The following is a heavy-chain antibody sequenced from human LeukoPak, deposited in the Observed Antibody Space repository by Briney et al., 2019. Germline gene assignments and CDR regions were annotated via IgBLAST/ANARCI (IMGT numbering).Heavy chain of an antibody. D-gene: IGHD3-9*01. J-gene: IGHJ4*02. CDR2: IHYTGAT. Sequence: KPSETLSLTCAVYGGSITGYYWSWIRQTPGRGLEWVGEIHYTGATSYNPSLKSRATISTDTSKNQFSLRLSSVTAADTAVYYCAIGNILTGYCFDFWGQGALVTVSS. CDR3: AIGNILTGYCFDF. CDR1: GGSITGYY. V-gene: IGHV4-34*01.